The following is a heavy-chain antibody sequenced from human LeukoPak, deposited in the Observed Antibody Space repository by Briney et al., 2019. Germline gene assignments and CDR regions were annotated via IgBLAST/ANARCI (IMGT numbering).Heavy chain of an antibody. J-gene: IGHJ5*02. CDR3: ASSTVTSRRWFDP. V-gene: IGHV1-18*01. D-gene: IGHD4-17*01. Sequence: ASVKVSCKASGYTFSSYGISWVRQAPGQGLEWMGWISAYNGNTNYAQNLQGRVTMTTDTSTSTAYMVLRSLRSDDTAVYYCASSTVTSRRWFDPWGQGTLVTVSS. CDR1: GYTFSSYG. CDR2: ISAYNGNT.